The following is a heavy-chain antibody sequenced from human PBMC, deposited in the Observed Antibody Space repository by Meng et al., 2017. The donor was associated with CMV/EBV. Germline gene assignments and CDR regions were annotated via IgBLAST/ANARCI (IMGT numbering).Heavy chain of an antibody. CDR1: GFTFSSYS. Sequence: GESLKISCAASGFTFSSYSMDWVHQAPGKGLEWVSSISSSSSYIYYADSVKGRFTISRDNAKNSLYLQMNSLRAEDTAVYYCARDLQWDSPGYGMDVWGQGTTVTVSS. J-gene: IGHJ6*02. D-gene: IGHD3-3*01. CDR3: ARDLQWDSPGYGMDV. V-gene: IGHV3-21*01. CDR2: ISSSSSYI.